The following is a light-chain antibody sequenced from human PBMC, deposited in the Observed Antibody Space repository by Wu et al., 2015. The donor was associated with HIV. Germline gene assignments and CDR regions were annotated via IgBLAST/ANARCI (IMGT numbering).Light chain of an antibody. CDR3: QQRADWRT. J-gene: IGKJ1*01. V-gene: IGKV3-11*01. CDR2: DAS. CDR1: QSVGNY. Sequence: EIVLTQSPATLSLSPGERATLSCRASQSVGNYLAWYQQKPGLPPRLLIYDASNRATGIPARFSGSGSGTDFTLTISSLEPEDFAVYYCQQRADWRTFGQGTKGG.